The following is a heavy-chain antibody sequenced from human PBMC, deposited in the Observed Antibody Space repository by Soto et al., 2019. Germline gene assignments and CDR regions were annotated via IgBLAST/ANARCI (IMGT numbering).Heavy chain of an antibody. CDR3: RRGPARAYVRDF. Sequence: QVQLVESGGGLVKPGGSLRLSCAASGFTFSDYYMSWIRQAPGKGLEWVSYISSSGSTIFYADSVKGRFTISRDNAKNSLNLQMNSLRAGDPAFFYWRRGPARAYVRDFWGQGPRSPSP. D-gene: IGHD2-2*01. J-gene: IGHJ6*02. CDR2: ISSSGSTI. V-gene: IGHV3-11*01. CDR1: GFTFSDYY.